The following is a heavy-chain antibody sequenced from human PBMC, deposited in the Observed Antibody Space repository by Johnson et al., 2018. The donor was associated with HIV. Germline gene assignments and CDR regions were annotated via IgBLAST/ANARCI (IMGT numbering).Heavy chain of an antibody. CDR3: ARERGISGGFDF. J-gene: IGHJ3*01. V-gene: IGHV3-30*02. D-gene: IGHD2-15*01. CDR2: IRYDGSNK. Sequence: QVQLVESGGGVVQPGGSLRLSCAASGFTFSNYGMHWVRQAPGKGLEWVAFIRYDGSNKYYADSVKGRFTISRDNSKNTLYLQMNSLRVEDTAVYYCARERGISGGFDFWGQGTRVSVSS. CDR1: GFTFSNYG.